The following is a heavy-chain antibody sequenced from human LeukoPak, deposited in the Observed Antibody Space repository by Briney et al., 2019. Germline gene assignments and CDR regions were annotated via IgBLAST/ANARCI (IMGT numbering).Heavy chain of an antibody. V-gene: IGHV4-39*01. D-gene: IGHD3-3*01. Sequence: SETLSLTCTVSGGSISSSSYYWGWIRQPPGKGLEWIGGIYYSGSTYYNPSLKSRVTISVDTSKNQFSLKLSSVTAADTAVYYCARRGLLEWSTPWFDPWGQGTLVTVSS. CDR1: GGSISSSSYY. J-gene: IGHJ5*02. CDR3: ARRGLLEWSTPWFDP. CDR2: IYYSGST.